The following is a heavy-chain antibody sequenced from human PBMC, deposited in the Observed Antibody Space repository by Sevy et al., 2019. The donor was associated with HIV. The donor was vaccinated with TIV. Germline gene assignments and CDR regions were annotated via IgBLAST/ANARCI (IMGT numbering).Heavy chain of an antibody. CDR2: MNPNSGNT. D-gene: IGHD3-10*01. V-gene: IGHV1-8*03. CDR1: GYTFTSYD. Sequence: ASVKVSCKASGYTFTSYDINWVRQATGQGLEWMGWMNPNSGNTGYAQKFQDRVTITRNTSISTAYMELSSLRSEDTAVYYCARASTYYYDAFDIWGQGTMVTVSS. J-gene: IGHJ3*02. CDR3: ARASTYYYDAFDI.